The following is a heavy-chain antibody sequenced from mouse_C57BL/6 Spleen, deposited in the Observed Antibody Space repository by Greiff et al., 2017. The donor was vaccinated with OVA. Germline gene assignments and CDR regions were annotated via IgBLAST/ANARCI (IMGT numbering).Heavy chain of an antibody. Sequence: QVQLQQPGAELVRPGSSVKLSCKASGYTFTSYWMDWVKQRPGQGLEWIGNIYPSDSATHYNQKFKDKATLTVDKSSSTAYMQLSSLTSEDSAVYYCAAGFYYAMDYWGQGTSVTVSS. CDR2: IYPSDSAT. V-gene: IGHV1-61*01. CDR3: AAGFYYAMDY. J-gene: IGHJ4*01. CDR1: GYTFTSYW.